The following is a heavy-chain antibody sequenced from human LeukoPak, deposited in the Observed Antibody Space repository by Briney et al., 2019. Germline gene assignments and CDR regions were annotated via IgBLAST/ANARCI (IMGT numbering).Heavy chain of an antibody. CDR2: ISYDGSNK. D-gene: IGHD3-22*01. J-gene: IGHJ4*02. CDR3: AKDLDSSGNSYVVDN. V-gene: IGHV3-30*18. CDR1: GFTFSSYA. Sequence: GGSLRLSCAASGFTFSSYAMSWVRQAPGKGLEWVAVISYDGSNKYYADSVKGRFTISRDNSKNTLYLQMNSLRAEDTAVYYCAKDLDSSGNSYVVDNWGQGTLVTVSS.